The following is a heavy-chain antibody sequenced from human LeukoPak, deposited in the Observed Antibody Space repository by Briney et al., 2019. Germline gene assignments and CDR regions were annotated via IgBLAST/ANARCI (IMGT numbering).Heavy chain of an antibody. J-gene: IGHJ4*02. CDR3: ARSTYYYDSSGPKTLDY. Sequence: ASVKVSCKASGYTFTSYYMHWVRQAPGQGLEWMGIINPSGGSTSYAQKFQGRVTMTRDTSTSTVYMELSSLRSEDTAVYYCARSTYYYDSSGPKTLDYWGQGTLVTVSS. CDR2: INPSGGST. D-gene: IGHD3-22*01. V-gene: IGHV1-46*01. CDR1: GYTFTSYY.